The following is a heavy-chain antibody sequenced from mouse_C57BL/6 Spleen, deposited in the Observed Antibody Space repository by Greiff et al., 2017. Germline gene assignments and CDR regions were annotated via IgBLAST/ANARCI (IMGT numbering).Heavy chain of an antibody. V-gene: IGHV1-82*01. D-gene: IGHD3-3*01. CDR1: GYAFSSSW. Sequence: QVQLQQPGAELVKPGASVKISCKASGYAFSSSWMNWVKQRPGKGLEWIGRIYPGDGDTNYNGKFKGKATLTADKSSSTAYLQLSSLTSEDSAVYVCACGLRGLGYAMDYWGQGTSVTVSS. CDR2: IYPGDGDT. J-gene: IGHJ4*01. CDR3: ACGLRGLGYAMDY.